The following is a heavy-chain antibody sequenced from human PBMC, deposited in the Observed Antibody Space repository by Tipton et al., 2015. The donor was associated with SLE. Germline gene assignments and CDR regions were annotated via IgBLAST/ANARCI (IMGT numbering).Heavy chain of an antibody. CDR1: CGSITTTPYY. V-gene: IGHV4-39*01. D-gene: IGHD3-10*01. CDR2: THYSGTT. Sequence: TLSLTCIVSCGSITTTPYYWGWIRPSPEKGLEWIGSTHYSGTTYYNPSLESRVTMSMDTSKNEFSLNLRSVTATDTAVYYCARLPPLWFGEYTEYWGQGTLVTVSS. CDR3: ARLPPLWFGEYTEY. J-gene: IGHJ4*02.